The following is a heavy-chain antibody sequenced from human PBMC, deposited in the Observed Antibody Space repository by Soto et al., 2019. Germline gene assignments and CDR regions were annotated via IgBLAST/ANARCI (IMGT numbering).Heavy chain of an antibody. Sequence: QVQLVQSGAEVKKTGASVKVSCKASGYTFTRNDINWVRQATGQGLAWMGWMDPNSGNKGYAQKFHGRVTMTRNTSISTAYMELSSLRSEDTAVYYCARVPLRTNWFDPWGQGTLVTVSS. J-gene: IGHJ5*02. CDR2: MDPNSGNK. CDR1: GYTFTRND. D-gene: IGHD1-7*01. CDR3: ARVPLRTNWFDP. V-gene: IGHV1-8*01.